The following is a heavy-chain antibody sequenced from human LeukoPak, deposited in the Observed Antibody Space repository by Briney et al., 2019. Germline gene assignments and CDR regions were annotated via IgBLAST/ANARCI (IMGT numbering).Heavy chain of an antibody. J-gene: IGHJ4*02. V-gene: IGHV1-69*13. CDR1: GGTFSSYA. CDR3: ARDYYDSSGFPTTDY. Sequence: ASVKVSCKASGGTFSSYAISWVRQAPGQGLEWMGGIIPIFGTANYAQKFQGRVTITADESTSTAYMELSSLRSEDTAVYYCARDYYDSSGFPTTDYWGQGTLVTVSS. D-gene: IGHD3-22*01. CDR2: IIPIFGTA.